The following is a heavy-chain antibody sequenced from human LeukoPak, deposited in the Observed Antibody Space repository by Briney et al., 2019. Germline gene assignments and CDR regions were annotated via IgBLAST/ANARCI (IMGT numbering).Heavy chain of an antibody. CDR3: ARASTELWADFDY. CDR1: GXTFSSYG. CDR2: IWYDGSNK. J-gene: IGHJ4*02. Sequence: GGSLRLSYAASGXTFSSYGMHWVRQAPGKGLEWVAVIWYDGSNKYYADSVKGRFTISRDNSKNTLYLQMNSLRAEDTAVYYCARASTELWADFDYWGQGTLVTVSS. D-gene: IGHD5-18*01. V-gene: IGHV3-33*01.